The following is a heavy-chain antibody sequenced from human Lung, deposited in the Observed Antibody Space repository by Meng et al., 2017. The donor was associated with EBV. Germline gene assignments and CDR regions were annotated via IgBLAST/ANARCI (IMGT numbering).Heavy chain of an antibody. CDR1: GYTFTGYY. J-gene: IGHJ4*02. CDR3: VRANLGSADY. CDR2: ITPSSGGT. D-gene: IGHD7-27*01. Sequence: QVQLVQGGDEVKKAGASVKVSCKAAGYTFTGYYMHWLRQAPGQGLEWVGRITPSSGGTTYAQKFQGRVIMTRDTSISTAYMELSSLRSDDAAIYYCVRANLGSADYWGQGTLVTVSS. V-gene: IGHV1-2*06.